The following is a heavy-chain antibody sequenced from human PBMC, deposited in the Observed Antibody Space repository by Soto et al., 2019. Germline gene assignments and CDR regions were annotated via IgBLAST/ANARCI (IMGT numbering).Heavy chain of an antibody. J-gene: IGHJ6*02. CDR3: ARDQGQLVPLYYGKDV. CDR1: GGSISSYY. V-gene: IGHV4-59*01. D-gene: IGHD6-6*01. CDR2: IYYSGST. Sequence: PSETLSLTCTVSGGSISSYYWSWIRQPPGKGLEWIGYIYYSGSTNYNPSLKSRVTISVDTSKNQFSLKLSSVTAADTAVYYCARDQGQLVPLYYGKDVWGQGTTVTVSS.